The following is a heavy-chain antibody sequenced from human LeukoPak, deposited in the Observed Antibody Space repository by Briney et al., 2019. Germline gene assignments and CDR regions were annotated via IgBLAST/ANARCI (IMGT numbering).Heavy chain of an antibody. V-gene: IGHV3-23*01. Sequence: GGSLRLSCAASGFTFSSYAMSWVRQAPGKGLEWVSAISGSGGSTYYADSVKGRFTISRDNSKNTRYLQKNSMSAEDTAVYYCAKVSSSSPGGGAFDYWGQGTLVTVSS. CDR1: GFTFSSYA. J-gene: IGHJ4*02. CDR3: AKVSSSSPGGGAFDY. D-gene: IGHD6-13*01. CDR2: ISGSGGST.